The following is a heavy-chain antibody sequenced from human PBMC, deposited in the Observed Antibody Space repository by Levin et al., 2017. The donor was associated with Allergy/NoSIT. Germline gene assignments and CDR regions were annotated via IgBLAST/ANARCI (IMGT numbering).Heavy chain of an antibody. Sequence: GSLRLSCTVSGGSISSYYWSWIRQPPGKGLEWIGYIYYSGSTNYNPSLKSRVTISVDTSKNQFSLKLSSVTAADTAVYYCARERGSYPDYWGQGTLVTVSS. J-gene: IGHJ4*02. CDR2: IYYSGST. V-gene: IGHV4-59*01. D-gene: IGHD3-16*01. CDR3: ARERGSYPDY. CDR1: GGSISSYY.